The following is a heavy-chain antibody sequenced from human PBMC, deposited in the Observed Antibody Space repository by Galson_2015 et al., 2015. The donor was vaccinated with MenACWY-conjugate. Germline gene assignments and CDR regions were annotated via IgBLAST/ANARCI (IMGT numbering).Heavy chain of an antibody. CDR2: ITSGGSYI. J-gene: IGHJ4*02. Sequence: SLRLSCAASGFTFSSYSMNWVRQAPGKGLEWVSSITSGGSYIFYADSVRGRFTISRDNAKNSLFLQINSLRAEDTAVYYCARNDQPDYGVDYWGQATLVTVSS. CDR3: ARNDQPDYGVDY. D-gene: IGHD4/OR15-4a*01. CDR1: GFTFSSYS. V-gene: IGHV3-21*01.